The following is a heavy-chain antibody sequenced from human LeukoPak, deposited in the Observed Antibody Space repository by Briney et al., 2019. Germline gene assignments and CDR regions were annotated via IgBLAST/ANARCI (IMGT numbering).Heavy chain of an antibody. CDR3: ARSIAAAGTSFSYYYYYMDV. Sequence: PGGSLRLSCAASGFTFSSYSMNWVRQAPGKGLEWVSYISSSSSTIYYADSVKGRFTISRDNAKNSLYLQMNSLRAEDTAVYYCARSIAAAGTSFSYYYYYMDVWGKGTTVTVSS. CDR2: ISSSSSTI. D-gene: IGHD6-13*01. V-gene: IGHV3-48*04. CDR1: GFTFSSYS. J-gene: IGHJ6*03.